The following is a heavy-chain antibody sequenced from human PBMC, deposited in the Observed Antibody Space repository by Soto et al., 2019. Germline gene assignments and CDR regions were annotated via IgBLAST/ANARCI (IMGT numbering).Heavy chain of an antibody. CDR2: ISSSSSYI. Sequence: PWGSLGLSCAASGFTFSSYSITWVRQAPGKGLEWVSSISSSSSYIYYADSVKGRFTISRDNAKNSLYLQMNSLRAEDTAVYYCACSGRGFDYWGQGTQVTVSS. CDR1: GFTFSSYS. J-gene: IGHJ4*02. CDR3: ACSGRGFDY. V-gene: IGHV3-21*01. D-gene: IGHD3-10*01.